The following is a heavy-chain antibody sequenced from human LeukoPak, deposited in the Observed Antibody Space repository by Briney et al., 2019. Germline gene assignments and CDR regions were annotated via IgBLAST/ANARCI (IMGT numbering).Heavy chain of an antibody. CDR2: INPNRGDT. CDR1: GYTFTGYY. V-gene: IGHV1-2*02. CDR3: AGDLVTDSPGY. J-gene: IGHJ4*02. D-gene: IGHD2-21*02. Sequence: ASVKVSCKASGYTFTGYYMHWVRQAPGQGLEWMGVINPNRGDTNYAQKFQGRVTMTRDTSNSTAYMELSRLRSDDTAVYYCAGDLVTDSPGYWGQGTLVTVSS.